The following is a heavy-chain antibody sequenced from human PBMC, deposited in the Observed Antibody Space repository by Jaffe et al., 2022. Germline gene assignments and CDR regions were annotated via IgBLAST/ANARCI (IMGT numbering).Heavy chain of an antibody. Sequence: QVQLVQSGSELKKPGASVKVSCKASGYTFTSYAMNWVRQAPGQGLEWMGWINTNTGNPTYAQGFTGRFVFSLDTSVSTAYLQISSLKAEDTAVYYCARAPPYYDFWSGYYLGGNLDYWGQGTLVTVSS. D-gene: IGHD3-3*01. V-gene: IGHV7-4-1*02. CDR1: GYTFTSYA. CDR2: INTNTGNP. CDR3: ARAPPYYDFWSGYYLGGNLDY. J-gene: IGHJ4*02.